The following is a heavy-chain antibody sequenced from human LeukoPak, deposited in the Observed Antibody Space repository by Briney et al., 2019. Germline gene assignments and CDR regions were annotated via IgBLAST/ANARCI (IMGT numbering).Heavy chain of an antibody. CDR2: ISAYNGNT. J-gene: IGHJ4*02. V-gene: IGHV1-18*01. CDR1: GYTFTSYG. CDR3: ARDQIPSGYSYGLGSSDY. Sequence: ASVKVSCKASGYTFTSYGISWVRQAPGQGLERMGWISAYNGNTNYAQKLQGRVTMTTDTSTSTAYMELRSLRSDDTAVYYCARDQIPSGYSYGLGSSDYWGQGTLVTVSS. D-gene: IGHD5-18*01.